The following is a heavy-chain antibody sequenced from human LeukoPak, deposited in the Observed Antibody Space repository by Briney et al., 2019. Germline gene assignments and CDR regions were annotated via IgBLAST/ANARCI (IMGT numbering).Heavy chain of an antibody. V-gene: IGHV4-4*02. D-gene: IGHD6-19*01. Sequence: PSETLSLTCAVSGGSISSSNWWSWVRHPPGKGLEWIGEIYHSGSTNYNPSLKSRVAISVDKSKNQFSLKLSSVTAADTAVYYCANRIAVAGTSSPLDYWGQGTLVTVSS. CDR3: ANRIAVAGTSSPLDY. J-gene: IGHJ4*02. CDR1: GGSISSSNW. CDR2: IYHSGST.